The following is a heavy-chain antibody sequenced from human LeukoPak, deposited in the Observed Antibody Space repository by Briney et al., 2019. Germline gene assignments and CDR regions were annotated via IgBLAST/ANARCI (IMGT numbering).Heavy chain of an antibody. Sequence: ASVKVSCKASGYTFTGYYMHWVRQAPGQGLEWMGWINPNSGGTNYAQKFQGRVTMTRDTSISTAYMELSRLRSDDTAVYYCVRDSLLWFGEFSAQFDYWGQGTLVTVSS. V-gene: IGHV1-2*02. J-gene: IGHJ4*02. D-gene: IGHD3-10*01. CDR2: INPNSGGT. CDR1: GYTFTGYY. CDR3: VRDSLLWFGEFSAQFDY.